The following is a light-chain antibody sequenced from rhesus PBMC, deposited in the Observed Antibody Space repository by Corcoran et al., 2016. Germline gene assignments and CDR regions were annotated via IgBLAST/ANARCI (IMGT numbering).Light chain of an antibody. CDR2: KAS. CDR3: QHSYGSPFT. CDR1: ENVNNY. Sequence: DIQMTQSPSSLSASVGDRVTITFRASENVNNYLHWYQQKPGKAPELLFYKASSLQSGVPSRFSGSGSGTDFTLTLSSLTPDDFATYYCQHSYGSPFTFGPGTKLDIK. V-gene: IGKV1-74*01. J-gene: IGKJ3*01.